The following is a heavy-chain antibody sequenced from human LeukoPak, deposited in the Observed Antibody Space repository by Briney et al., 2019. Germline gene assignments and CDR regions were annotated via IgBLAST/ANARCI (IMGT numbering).Heavy chain of an antibody. V-gene: IGHV1-2*02. Sequence: EASVKVSCKASGYTFTGYYMHWVRQAPGQGLEWMGWINPNSGGTNYAQKFQGRVTMTRDTSISTAYMELSRLRSDDTAVYYCARDRWRYSYGGAFDIWGQGTMVTVSS. CDR1: GYTFTGYY. CDR2: INPNSGGT. D-gene: IGHD5-18*01. J-gene: IGHJ3*02. CDR3: ARDRWRYSYGGAFDI.